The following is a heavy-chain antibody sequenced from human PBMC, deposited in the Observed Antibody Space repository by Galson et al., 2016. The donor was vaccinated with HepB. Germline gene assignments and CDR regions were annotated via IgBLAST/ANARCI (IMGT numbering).Heavy chain of an antibody. CDR1: GFTFSRYG. CDR2: ISYDGSDK. D-gene: IGHD1-26*01. V-gene: IGHV3-30*18. J-gene: IGHJ2*01. Sequence: SLRLSCAASGFTFSRYGMHWVRQAPGKGLEWVALISYDGSDKFYADSVKGRFTISRDSSMNTLSLQMNSLRAEDTAVYYCAKDGGRIVGVSYWYFDLWGRGTLVTVSS. CDR3: AKDGGRIVGVSYWYFDL.